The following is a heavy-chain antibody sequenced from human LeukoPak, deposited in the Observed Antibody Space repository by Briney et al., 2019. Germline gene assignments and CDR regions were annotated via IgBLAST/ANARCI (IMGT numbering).Heavy chain of an antibody. CDR1: GGSICGFY. CDR2: IYYSGST. CDR3: ARVHYFSFGELDY. J-gene: IGHJ4*02. D-gene: IGHD3-10*01. V-gene: IGHV4-59*01. Sequence: PSENLSLTCTVSGGSICGFYWSWIRQPPGKGLEWSGYIYYSGSTNSNPSLKSRVTISVDTSKNQCSLKLSSVTAAGTAVYYCARVHYFSFGELDYWGQGTLVTVSS.